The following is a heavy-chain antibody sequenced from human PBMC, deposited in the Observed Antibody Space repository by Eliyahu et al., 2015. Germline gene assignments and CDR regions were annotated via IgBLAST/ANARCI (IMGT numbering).Heavy chain of an antibody. Sequence: QVQLQQWGAGLLKPSEXLSXXCAVYGGSFXGYYXSWXRQPPGKGLEWIGEINHSGSTNYNPSLXSRVTISVDTSKNQFSLKLSSVTAADTAVYYCARGQSFYYYYGMDVWGQGTTVTVSS. J-gene: IGHJ6*02. CDR2: INHSGST. CDR3: ARGQSFYYYYGMDV. D-gene: IGHD1-26*01. CDR1: GGSFXGYY. V-gene: IGHV4-34*01.